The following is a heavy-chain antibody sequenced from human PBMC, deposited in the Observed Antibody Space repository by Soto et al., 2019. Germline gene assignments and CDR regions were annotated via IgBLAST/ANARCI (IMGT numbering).Heavy chain of an antibody. CDR2: ISSSSSYI. Sequence: PGGSLRLSCAASGFTFSSYSMNWVRQAPGKGLEWVSSISSSSSYIYYADSVKGRFTISRDNAKNSLYLQMNSLRAEDTAVYYCARGGAPDTAMVLDYYYYGMDVWGQGTTVTVSS. V-gene: IGHV3-21*01. J-gene: IGHJ6*02. CDR3: ARGGAPDTAMVLDYYYYGMDV. CDR1: GFTFSSYS. D-gene: IGHD5-18*01.